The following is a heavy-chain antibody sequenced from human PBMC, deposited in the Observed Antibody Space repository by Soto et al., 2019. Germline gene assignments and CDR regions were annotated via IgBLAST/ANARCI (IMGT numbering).Heavy chain of an antibody. V-gene: IGHV3-23*01. CDR2: ISGSGGST. D-gene: IGHD3-3*01. J-gene: IGHJ3*02. Sequence: EVQLLESGGGLVQPGGSLRLSCAASGFTFSSYAMSWVRQAPGKGLEWVSAISGSGGSTYYADSVKGRFTISRDNSKNTLYLQMNSLRAEDTAVYYCAKNSLITIFGVAMMGDAFDIWGQGTMVTVSS. CDR1: GFTFSSYA. CDR3: AKNSLITIFGVAMMGDAFDI.